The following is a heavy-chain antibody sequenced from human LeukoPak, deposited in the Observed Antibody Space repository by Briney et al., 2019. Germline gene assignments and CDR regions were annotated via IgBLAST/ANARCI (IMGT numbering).Heavy chain of an antibody. Sequence: PSETLSLTCTVSGGSISSGSYYWSWIRQPAGKGLEWIGRIYTSGSTNYNPSLKSRVTISVDKSKNQFSLKLSSVTAADTAVYYCAREGRTTGTTGGMDVWGQGTTVTVSS. CDR2: IYTSGST. CDR3: AREGRTTGTTGGMDV. CDR1: GGSISSGSYY. V-gene: IGHV4-61*02. D-gene: IGHD1-1*01. J-gene: IGHJ6*02.